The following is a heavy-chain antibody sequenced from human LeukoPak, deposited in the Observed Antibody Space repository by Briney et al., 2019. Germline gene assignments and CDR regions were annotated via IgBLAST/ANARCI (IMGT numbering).Heavy chain of an antibody. CDR1: AYTFTSYG. CDR2: ISAYNGNT. CDR3: ARVFRGGAFDI. J-gene: IGHJ3*02. V-gene: IGHV1-18*04. Sequence: ASVKVSCKASAYTFTSYGISWVRQAPGQGLEWMGWISAYNGNTKFAEKLQGRVTMTTDTSTSTAYMELRSLRFDDTGVYYCARVFRGGAFDIWGQGTMVTVSS. D-gene: IGHD3-10*01.